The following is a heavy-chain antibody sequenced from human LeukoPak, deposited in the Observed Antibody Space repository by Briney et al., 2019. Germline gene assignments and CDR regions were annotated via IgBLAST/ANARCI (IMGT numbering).Heavy chain of an antibody. CDR2: IYSDGDT. Sequence: GGSLRLSCVVSGFTFSGNHMNWVRQAPGKGLEWVSVIYSDGDTYYADSVKGRFTISRDSSRNTLSLQVNSLKPEDTAVYYCARDPRDGYGHFDYWGQGTLVTVSS. CDR3: ARDPRDGYGHFDY. D-gene: IGHD5-24*01. V-gene: IGHV3-66*02. J-gene: IGHJ4*02. CDR1: GFTFSGNH.